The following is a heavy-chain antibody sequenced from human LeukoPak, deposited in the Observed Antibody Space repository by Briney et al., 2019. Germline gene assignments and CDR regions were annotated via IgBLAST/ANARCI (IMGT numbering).Heavy chain of an antibody. CDR3: VRHRQWLLWPDY. D-gene: IGHD6-19*01. CDR2: IFYSGTP. Sequence: SETLSLTCTVSGASIRSKYNWGGFRQPPGKGLEWIASIFYSGTPYYNSSLKSRVAISVDTSKNQFSLKLSSVTAADTAVYYCVRHRQWLLWPDYWAREPRSSSPQ. J-gene: IGHJ4*02. CDR1: GASIRSKYN. V-gene: IGHV4-39*01.